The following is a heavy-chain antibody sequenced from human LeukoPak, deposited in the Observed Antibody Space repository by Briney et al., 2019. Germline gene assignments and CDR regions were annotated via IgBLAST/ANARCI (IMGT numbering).Heavy chain of an antibody. D-gene: IGHD3-22*01. CDR1: GFTFNNYA. V-gene: IGHV3-23*01. CDR3: AKELNYYDTSGSY. J-gene: IGHJ4*02. Sequence: GGSLRLSCAATGFTFNNYAMAWVRQAPGKGLEWVSSISSSGGSTYYTDSVKGRFTISRDSSKNTLYLQMNSLRAEDTAIYFCAKELNYYDTSGSYWGQGTLVTVSS. CDR2: ISSSGGST.